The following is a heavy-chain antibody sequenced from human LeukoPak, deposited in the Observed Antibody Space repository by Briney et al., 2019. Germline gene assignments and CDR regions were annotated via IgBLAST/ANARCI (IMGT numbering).Heavy chain of an antibody. CDR3: AHAGGMDV. CDR2: IYYSGST. J-gene: IGHJ6*02. CDR1: GGSFSDYY. Sequence: SETLSLTCAVYGGSFSDYYWGWIRQPPGKGLEWIGSIYYSGSTYYNPSLKSRVTISVDTSKNQFSLKLSSVTAADTAVYYCAHAGGMDVWGQGTTVTVSS. V-gene: IGHV4-39*01.